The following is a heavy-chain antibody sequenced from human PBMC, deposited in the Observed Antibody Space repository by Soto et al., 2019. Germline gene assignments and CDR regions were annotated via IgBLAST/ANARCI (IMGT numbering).Heavy chain of an antibody. CDR3: TSRIAVADNNWGDYYYGMEV. V-gene: IGHV3-73*02. CDR1: GFTFSGSA. D-gene: IGHD6-19*01. J-gene: IGHJ6*02. CDR2: IRSKANSYAT. Sequence: EVQLVESGGGLVQPGGSLKLSCAASGFTFSGSAMHWVRQASGKGLEWVGRIRSKANSYATAYAASVKGRFTISRDESKNTAYLQMNSLETEDTAVYYCTSRIAVADNNWGDYYYGMEVWGQGTTVNVSS.